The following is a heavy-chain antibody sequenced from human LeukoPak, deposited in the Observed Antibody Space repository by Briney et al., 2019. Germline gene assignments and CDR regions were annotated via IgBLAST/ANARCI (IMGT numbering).Heavy chain of an antibody. J-gene: IGHJ4*02. V-gene: IGHV4-59*01. D-gene: IGHD6-13*01. CDR2: IYYSGST. CDR3: ARAVAAAGSRYFDY. CDR1: GDSISGYY. Sequence: SETLSLTCTVSGDSISGYYWSWIRQPPGKGLEWIGYIYYSGSTNYNPSLKSRVTISVDTSKNQFSLKLSSVTAADTAVYYCARAVAAAGSRYFDYWGQGTLVTVSS.